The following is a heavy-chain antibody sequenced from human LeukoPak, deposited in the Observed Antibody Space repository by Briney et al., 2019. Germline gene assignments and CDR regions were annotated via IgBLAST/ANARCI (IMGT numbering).Heavy chain of an antibody. CDR3: AKDRYSSASLLANNPFDY. CDR2: ISYDGTKE. D-gene: IGHD6-25*01. Sequence: GGSLRLSCAASGFTFGTYAMDWVRQAPGKGLEWVAAISYDGTKEHYADSVEGRFTISRDNSKNTVYLQMNSLTAVDTAVYYCAKDRYSSASLLANNPFDYWGQGTLVTVSS. J-gene: IGHJ4*02. V-gene: IGHV3-30-3*01. CDR1: GFTFGTYA.